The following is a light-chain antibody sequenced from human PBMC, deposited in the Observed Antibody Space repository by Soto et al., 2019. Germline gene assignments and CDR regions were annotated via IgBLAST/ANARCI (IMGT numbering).Light chain of an antibody. CDR3: QQYSSSLPLT. CDR2: GAS. V-gene: IGKV3-20*01. CDR1: QSVSSSY. J-gene: IGKJ4*01. Sequence: EIVLTQSPGTLSLSPGERATLSCRASQSVSSSYLAWYQKKPGQAPRLLIYGASRRGNGIPDRFSCSGSGTYFTITISSLEPEDFAVYYCQQYSSSLPLTFAGGTKVDIK.